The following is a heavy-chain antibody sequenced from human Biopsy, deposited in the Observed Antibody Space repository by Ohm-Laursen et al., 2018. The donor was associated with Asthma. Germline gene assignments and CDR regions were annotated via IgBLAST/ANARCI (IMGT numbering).Heavy chain of an antibody. CDR3: ARGGYCTSPTCPWGRYATDV. V-gene: IGHV3-7*01. Sequence: SLRLSCSASGFTFNSYWMSWVRQAPGKGLEWVANIKKDGSEEYYVDSVKGRLTISRDNAKNSLFLHMNNLRAGDSAVYYCARGGYCTSPTCPWGRYATDVWGQGTTVTVSS. CDR2: IKKDGSEE. J-gene: IGHJ6*02. D-gene: IGHD2-8*01. CDR1: GFTFNSYW.